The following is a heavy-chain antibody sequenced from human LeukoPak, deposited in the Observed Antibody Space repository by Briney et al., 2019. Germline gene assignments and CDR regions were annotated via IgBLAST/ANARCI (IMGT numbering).Heavy chain of an antibody. V-gene: IGHV4-59*08. D-gene: IGHD2-15*01. Sequence: PSETLSLTCTDSGGSISSYYWSWIRQPPRKGLEWIGYVYYSGSTNYNPSLKRRVTMSVATSKKQFSLKLSSVTAADTAVYYCASLRYCGGGSCFPKYFQHWGQGTLVTVSS. CDR1: GGSISSYY. J-gene: IGHJ1*01. CDR3: ASLRYCGGGSCFPKYFQH. CDR2: VYYSGST.